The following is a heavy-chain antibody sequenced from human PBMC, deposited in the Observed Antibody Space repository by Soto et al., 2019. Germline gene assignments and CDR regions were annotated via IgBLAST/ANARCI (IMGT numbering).Heavy chain of an antibody. V-gene: IGHV1-69*04. D-gene: IGHD3-3*01. CDR1: GGTFSSYT. CDR2: IIPILGIA. J-gene: IGHJ4*02. Sequence: SVKVSCKASGGTFSSYTISWVRQAPGQGLEWMGRIIPILGIANYAQKFQGRVTITADKSTSTAYMELSSLRSEGTAVYYCAREKVRYYEFWSGPRYFDYWGQGTLVTVSS. CDR3: AREKVRYYEFWSGPRYFDY.